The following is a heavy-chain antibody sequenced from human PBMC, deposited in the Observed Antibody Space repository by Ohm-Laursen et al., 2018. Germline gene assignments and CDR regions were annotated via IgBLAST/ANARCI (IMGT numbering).Heavy chain of an antibody. J-gene: IGHJ6*02. CDR2: ISSSSSTI. V-gene: IGHV3-48*01. D-gene: IGHD1-26*01. Sequence: GSRRLSCAASGFTFSDYSMNWVRQAPGKGLEWVSYISSSSSTIYYADSVKGRFTISRDNVKNSLSLQMNSLRAEDTAVYYCAKKSSGSYHGMDVWGQGTTVTVSS. CDR3: AKKSSGSYHGMDV. CDR1: GFTFSDYS.